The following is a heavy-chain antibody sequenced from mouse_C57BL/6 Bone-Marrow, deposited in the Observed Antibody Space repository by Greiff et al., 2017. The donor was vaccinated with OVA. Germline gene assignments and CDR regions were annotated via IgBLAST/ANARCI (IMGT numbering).Heavy chain of an antibody. V-gene: IGHV1-69*01. CDR3: ARSGGNYYAMDY. CDR2: IDPSDSYT. CDR1: GYTFTSYW. D-gene: IGHD2-1*01. Sequence: VQLQESGAELVMPGASVKLSCKASGYTFTSYWMHWVKQRPGQGLEWFGEIDPSDSYTNYNQKFKGKSTLTVDKSSSTAYMQLSSLTSEDSAVYYCARSGGNYYAMDYWGQGTSVTVSS. J-gene: IGHJ4*01.